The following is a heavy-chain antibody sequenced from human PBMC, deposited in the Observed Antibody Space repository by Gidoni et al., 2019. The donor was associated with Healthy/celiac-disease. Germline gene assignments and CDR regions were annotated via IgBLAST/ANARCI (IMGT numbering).Heavy chain of an antibody. Sequence: QLQLQESRPGLVKPSETLSLTCTVSGGSISISRYYWGWTRQPPGNGLEWIWGIYDSGSTYYHPSLDCRVTISVDTSKSQFSRKLSSVTAADTAVYYCARLVVVAATTRYNWFDPWRQGTRVTVSS. D-gene: IGHD2-15*01. CDR3: ARLVVVAATTRYNWFDP. J-gene: IGHJ5*02. V-gene: IGHV4-39*01. CDR1: GGSISISRYY. CDR2: IYDSGST.